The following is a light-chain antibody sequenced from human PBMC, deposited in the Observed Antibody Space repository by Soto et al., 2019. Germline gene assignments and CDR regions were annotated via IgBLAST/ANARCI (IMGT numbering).Light chain of an antibody. V-gene: IGLV1-44*01. Sequence: SVLAQPPSVSGTPGQRVIISCSGSSSNIGSNTVNWYQHLPGTAPKVLIYSNNQRPSGVPDRFSGSKSGTSASLAISGLQSEDEADYYCATWDDSLNGFVFGTGTKVTVL. CDR3: ATWDDSLNGFV. CDR2: SNN. CDR1: SSNIGSNT. J-gene: IGLJ1*01.